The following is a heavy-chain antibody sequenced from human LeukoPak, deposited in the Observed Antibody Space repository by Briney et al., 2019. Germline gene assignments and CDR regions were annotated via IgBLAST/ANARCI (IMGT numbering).Heavy chain of an antibody. CDR2: IIPIFGTA. D-gene: IGHD6-13*01. Sequence: ASVKVSCKASGGTFISYAISWVRQAPGQGLEWMGGIIPIFGTANYAQKFQGRVTITTDESTSSAYMELSSLRSEDTAVYYCAREQQLVPIFDYWGQGTLVTVSS. CDR1: GGTFISYA. V-gene: IGHV1-69*05. J-gene: IGHJ4*02. CDR3: AREQQLVPIFDY.